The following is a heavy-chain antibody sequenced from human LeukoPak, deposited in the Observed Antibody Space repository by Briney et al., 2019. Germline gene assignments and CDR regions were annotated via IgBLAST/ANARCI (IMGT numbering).Heavy chain of an antibody. CDR2: IGSSSGTI. J-gene: IGHJ4*02. Sequence: GGSLRLSCTASGFTFSSYSMNWVRQAPGKGLEWVSYIGSSSGTIYYADSVKGRFTISRDNAENSLYLQMNSLRAEDTAVYYCARRSVAGSLDYWGQGTLVTVSS. CDR3: ARRSVAGSLDY. CDR1: GFTFSSYS. V-gene: IGHV3-48*04. D-gene: IGHD6-19*01.